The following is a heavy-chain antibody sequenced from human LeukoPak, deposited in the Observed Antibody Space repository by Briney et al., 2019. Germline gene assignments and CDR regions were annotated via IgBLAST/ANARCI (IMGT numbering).Heavy chain of an antibody. Sequence: GGSLRLSCAASGFTFSDHYMDWVRQAPGKGLEWFSAISGSGGSTYCADSVKGRFTISRDNAKNTLYLQMNSLRAEDTAVYYCARGEWLRRYYFDYWGQGTLVTVSS. CDR1: GFTFSDHY. CDR3: ARGEWLRRYYFDY. J-gene: IGHJ4*02. CDR2: ISGSGGST. D-gene: IGHD5-12*01. V-gene: IGHV3-23*01.